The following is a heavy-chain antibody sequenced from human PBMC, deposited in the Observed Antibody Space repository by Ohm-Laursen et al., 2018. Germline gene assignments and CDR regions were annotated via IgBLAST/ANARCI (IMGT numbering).Heavy chain of an antibody. CDR3: ARANSHRVVPVAGLDYYGMDV. CDR1: GFTFSSYG. J-gene: IGHJ6*02. D-gene: IGHD2-2*01. V-gene: IGHV3-30*03. CDR2: ISYDGSDK. Sequence: SLRLSCAASGFTFSSYGMHWVRQAPGKGLEWVALISYDGSDKYYADSVKGRFTISRDNSKNTLYLQMNSLRAEDTAVYYCARANSHRVVPVAGLDYYGMDVWGQGTTVTVSS.